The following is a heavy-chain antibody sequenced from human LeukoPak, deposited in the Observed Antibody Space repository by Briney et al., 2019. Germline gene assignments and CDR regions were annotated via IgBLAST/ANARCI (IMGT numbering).Heavy chain of an antibody. CDR3: ARDMGYGGYGDFDY. D-gene: IGHD5-12*01. CDR1: GFTFSSYE. J-gene: IGHJ4*02. Sequence: GGSLRLSCAASGFTFSSYEMNWVRQAPGKGVEGVSYISTSGSTIYYADSVKGRFTISRDNAKNSLYLQMNSLRAEDTAVYYCARDMGYGGYGDFDYWGQGTLVTVSS. CDR2: ISTSGSTI. V-gene: IGHV3-48*03.